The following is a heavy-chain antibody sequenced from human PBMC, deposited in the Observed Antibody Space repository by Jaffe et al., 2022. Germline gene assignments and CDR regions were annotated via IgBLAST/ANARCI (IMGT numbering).Heavy chain of an antibody. D-gene: IGHD5-18*01. CDR3: AKAGVDTAMGPFDY. CDR2: IRYDGSNK. Sequence: QVQLVESGGGVVQPGGSLRLSCAASGFTFSSYGMHWVRQAPGKGLEWVAFIRYDGSNKYYADSVKGRFTISRDNSKNTLYLQMNSLRAEDTAVYYCAKAGVDTAMGPFDYWGQGTLVTVSS. CDR1: GFTFSSYG. J-gene: IGHJ4*02. V-gene: IGHV3-30*02.